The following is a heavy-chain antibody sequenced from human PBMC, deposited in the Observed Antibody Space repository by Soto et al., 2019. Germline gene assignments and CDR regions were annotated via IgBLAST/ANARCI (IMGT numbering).Heavy chain of an antibody. Sequence: QPGGSLRLSCAASGFTFSSYAMHWVRQAPGKGLEWVAVISYDGSNKYYADSVKGRFTISRDNSKNTLYLQMNSLRAEDTAVYYCARETPRFGESPDYWGQGTLVTVSS. V-gene: IGHV3-30-3*01. D-gene: IGHD3-10*01. CDR3: ARETPRFGESPDY. J-gene: IGHJ4*02. CDR2: ISYDGSNK. CDR1: GFTFSSYA.